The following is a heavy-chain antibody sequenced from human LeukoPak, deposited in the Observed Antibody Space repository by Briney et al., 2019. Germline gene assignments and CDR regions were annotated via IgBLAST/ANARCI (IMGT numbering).Heavy chain of an antibody. CDR1: GVSISSSSYY. V-gene: IGHV4-39*01. D-gene: IGHD6-19*01. CDR3: ARGRSDQRYSSGWSVIDY. Sequence: SETLSLTCDVSGVSISSSSYYWGWIRQPPEKGLEWIGSIFYSGSTYYNPSLKSRVTISVDTSKNQFSLKLSSVTAADTAVYYCARGRSDQRYSSGWSVIDYWGQGTLVTVSS. CDR2: IFYSGST. J-gene: IGHJ4*02.